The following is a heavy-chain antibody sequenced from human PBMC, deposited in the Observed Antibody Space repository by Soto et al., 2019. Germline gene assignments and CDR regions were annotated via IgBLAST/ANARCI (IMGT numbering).Heavy chain of an antibody. CDR1: GFTFSSFS. CDR2: ISYDGSTK. CDR3: ARTTTVAGTPEFDY. J-gene: IGHJ4*02. Sequence: QVQLVESGGGVVQPGRSLRLSCAASGFTFSSFSLHWVRQAPGKGLEWLALISYDGSTKYNADSVKGRFTVSRDNSNNTLYLQLSSLRPEGTAVYYCARTTTVAGTPEFDYWGQGTLVTVSS. V-gene: IGHV3-30-3*01. D-gene: IGHD6-19*01.